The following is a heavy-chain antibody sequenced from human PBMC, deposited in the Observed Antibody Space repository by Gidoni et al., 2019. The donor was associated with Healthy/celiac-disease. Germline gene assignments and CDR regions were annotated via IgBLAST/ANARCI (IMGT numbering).Heavy chain of an antibody. Sequence: EVQLVESGGGLVKPGGSLRLSCAASGFTFSSYSMNWVRQAPGKGLGWVSSISSSSSYIYYADSVKGRFTISRDNAKNSLYLQMNSLRAEDTAVYYCARDLIFLTDDAFDIWGQGTMVTVSS. CDR2: ISSSSSYI. CDR1: GFTFSSYS. CDR3: ARDLIFLTDDAFDI. J-gene: IGHJ3*02. V-gene: IGHV3-21*01.